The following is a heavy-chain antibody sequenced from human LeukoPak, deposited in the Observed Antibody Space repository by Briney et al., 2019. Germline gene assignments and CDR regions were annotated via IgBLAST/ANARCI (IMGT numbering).Heavy chain of an antibody. CDR2: ISYDGSNK. J-gene: IGHJ4*02. Sequence: PGGSLRLSCAASGFTFSSYAMHWVRQAPGKGLEWVAVISYDGSNKYYADSVKGRFTISRDNSKNTLYLQMNSLRAEDTAVYYCARDHSGSYWLLDYWGQGTLVTVSS. CDR1: GFTFSSYA. D-gene: IGHD1-26*01. CDR3: ARDHSGSYWLLDY. V-gene: IGHV3-30-3*01.